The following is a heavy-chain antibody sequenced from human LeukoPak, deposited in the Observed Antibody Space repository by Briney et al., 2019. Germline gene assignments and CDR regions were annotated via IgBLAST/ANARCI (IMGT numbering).Heavy chain of an antibody. Sequence: GGSLRLSCAASGFTFSSYSMNWVRQAPGKGLEWVSSISSSSSYIYYADSVKGRFTISRDNAKNSLYLQMNSLSAEDTAVYYCARAGGGYDHDAFDIWGQGTMVTVSS. J-gene: IGHJ3*02. CDR3: ARAGGGYDHDAFDI. D-gene: IGHD5-12*01. CDR1: GFTFSSYS. CDR2: ISSSSSYI. V-gene: IGHV3-21*01.